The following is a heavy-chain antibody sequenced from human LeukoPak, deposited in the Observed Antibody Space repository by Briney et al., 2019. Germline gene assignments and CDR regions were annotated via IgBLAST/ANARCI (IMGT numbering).Heavy chain of an antibody. V-gene: IGHV3-7*01. D-gene: IGHD3-22*01. CDR3: ARCPYDSSGYYYVPSYFDY. J-gene: IGHJ4*02. CDR1: GFTFSSYW. CDR2: IKQDGSEK. Sequence: PGGSLRLSCAASGFTFSSYWMSWVRQAPGKGLEWVANIKQDGSEKYYVDSVKGRFTISRDNAKNSLYLQMNSLRPEDTAVYYCARCPYDSSGYYYVPSYFDYWGQGTLVTVSS.